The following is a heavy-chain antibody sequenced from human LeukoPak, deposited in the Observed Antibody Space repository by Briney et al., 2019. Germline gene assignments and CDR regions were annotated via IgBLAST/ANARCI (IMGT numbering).Heavy chain of an antibody. V-gene: IGHV3-30-3*01. CDR3: ASDRVGPTDYFDY. CDR1: GFTFSSYA. Sequence: GRSLRLSCAASGFTFSSYAMHWVRQAPGKGLEWVAVISYDGSNKYYADSVKGRFTISRDNSKNTLYLQMNSLRAEDTAVYYCASDRVGPTDYFDYWRQGTLVTVSS. J-gene: IGHJ4*02. CDR2: ISYDGSNK. D-gene: IGHD1-26*01.